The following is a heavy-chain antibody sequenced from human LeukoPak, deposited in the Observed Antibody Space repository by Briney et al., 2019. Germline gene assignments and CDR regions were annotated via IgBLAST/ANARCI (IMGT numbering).Heavy chain of an antibody. J-gene: IGHJ5*02. D-gene: IGHD1-26*01. Sequence: SETLSLTCTVSGGSISSYYWSWIRQPAGKGLEWIGRIYTSGSTNYNPSLKSRVTMSVDTSKNQFSLKLSSVTAADTAVYYCASXXXXXXSXXGXWFDPWGQGTLVTVSS. V-gene: IGHV4-4*07. CDR3: ASXXXXXXSXXGXWFDP. CDR2: IYTSGST. CDR1: GGSISSYY.